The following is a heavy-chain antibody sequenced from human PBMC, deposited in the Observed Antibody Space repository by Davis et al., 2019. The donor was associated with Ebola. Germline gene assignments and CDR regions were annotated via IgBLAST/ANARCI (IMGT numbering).Heavy chain of an antibody. J-gene: IGHJ6*03. Sequence: SETLSLTCSVSGGSISDYYWNWIRQPAGKGLEWIGHMYVSGNTDYTPSLKSRVTMSVDTSKNQFSLKLNSVTAADTAVYYCARGTMVRGVITPYFYYYYMDVWGKGTTVTVSS. CDR3: ARGTMVRGVITPYFYYYYMDV. CDR2: MYVSGNT. D-gene: IGHD3-10*01. V-gene: IGHV4-4*07. CDR1: GGSISDYY.